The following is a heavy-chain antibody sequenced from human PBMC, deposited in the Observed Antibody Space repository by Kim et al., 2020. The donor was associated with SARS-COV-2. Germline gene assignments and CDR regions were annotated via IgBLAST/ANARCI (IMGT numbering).Heavy chain of an antibody. Sequence: TPSLKSRVTISGDTSKTLFSLTLSSVTAADPAVYYCAKARYTSSWYYFDYWGQGTLVTVSS. J-gene: IGHJ4*01. CDR3: AKARYTSSWYYFDY. D-gene: IGHD6-13*01. V-gene: IGHV4-59*01.